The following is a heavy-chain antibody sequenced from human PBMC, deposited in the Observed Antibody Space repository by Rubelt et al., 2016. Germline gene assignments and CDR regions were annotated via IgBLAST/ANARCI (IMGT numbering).Heavy chain of an antibody. V-gene: IGHV4-34*01. D-gene: IGHD6-13*01. CDR2: INHSGGT. CDR3: ARGGGGSSSWLGRDYYGMDV. Sequence: QVQLQQWGAGLLKPSETLSLTCAVYGGSFSGYYWSWIRQPPGKGLEWLGEINHSGGTNYNPSLKSRVTISVDTARNQLFLKRSSVTAADTALLYCARGGGGSSSWLGRDYYGMDVWGQGTTVTVSS. CDR1: GGSFSGYY. J-gene: IGHJ6*02.